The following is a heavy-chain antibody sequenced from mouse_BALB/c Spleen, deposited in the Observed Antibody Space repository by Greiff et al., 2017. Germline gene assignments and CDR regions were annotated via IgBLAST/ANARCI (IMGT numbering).Heavy chain of an antibody. CDR3: TRHYGSSSFDY. CDR1: GYTFTNYY. J-gene: IGHJ2*02. D-gene: IGHD1-1*01. CDR2: IYPGGGST. V-gene: IGHV1-63*02. Sequence: VQLQQSGAELVKPGPSVKISCKASGYTFTNYYICWVKQRPGHGLEWIGDIYPGGGSTNYNEKFKGKATLTADTSSSTAYMQLSGLTSEDAAVYFCTRHYGSSSFDYWGQGTSLTVSS.